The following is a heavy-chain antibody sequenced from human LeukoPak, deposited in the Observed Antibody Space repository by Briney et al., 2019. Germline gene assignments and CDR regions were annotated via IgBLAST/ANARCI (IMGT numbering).Heavy chain of an antibody. CDR3: ARGTYYYDSSGSWFDP. D-gene: IGHD3-22*01. V-gene: IGHV1-69*02. CDR2: IIPILGIA. CDR1: GGTFSSYT. Sequence: SVKVSCKASGGTFSSYTISWVRQAPGQGLEWMGRIIPILGIANYAQKFQGRVTITADKSTSTAYMELSSLRSEDTAVYYCARGTYYYDSSGSWFDPGGQGTLVTVSS. J-gene: IGHJ5*02.